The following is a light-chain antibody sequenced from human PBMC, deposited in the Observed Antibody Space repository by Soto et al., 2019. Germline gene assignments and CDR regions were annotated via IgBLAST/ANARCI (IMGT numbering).Light chain of an antibody. J-gene: IGKJ4*01. CDR3: QQYNTWPLT. V-gene: IGKV3-15*01. CDR1: ESINQN. CDR2: GAS. Sequence: ETVMTQSPATLSVSPGEGATLSCRATESINQNLAWYQQKPGQAPRLLIHGASYRATGIPDRFSGRGSGTEFTLAISRLQSEGFAVYYCQQYNTWPLTFGGGTKVEIK.